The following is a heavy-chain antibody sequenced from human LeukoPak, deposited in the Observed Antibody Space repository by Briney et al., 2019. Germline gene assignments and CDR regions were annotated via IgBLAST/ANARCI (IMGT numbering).Heavy chain of an antibody. V-gene: IGHV1-46*01. CDR2: INLSGGGT. D-gene: IGHD3-10*01. J-gene: IGHJ4*02. CDR1: GYTFTTYY. CDR3: ARDGRYYYQNEWRGYWGLQY. Sequence: GASVKVSCKASGYTFTTYYMHWVRQAPGQGLEWMGIINLSGGGTGYAQKFQGRVTLTRDTSTSTVYMELSSLRSEDTAVYYCARDGRYYYQNEWRGYWGLQYWGQGTLVTVSP.